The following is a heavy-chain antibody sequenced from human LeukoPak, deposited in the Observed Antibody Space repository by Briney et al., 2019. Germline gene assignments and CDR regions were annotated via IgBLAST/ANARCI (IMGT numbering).Heavy chain of an antibody. CDR1: GGSISSSSYY. Sequence: SETLSLTCSVSGGSISSSSYYWGWLRQPPGKGLEWIGNIYYSGSTYYNPSLKSRVTISVDTSKNQFSLKLSSVTAADTAIYYCARILEVGAPVWGQGTLVTVSS. V-gene: IGHV4-39*07. CDR3: ARILEVGAPV. CDR2: IYYSGST. J-gene: IGHJ4*02. D-gene: IGHD2-15*01.